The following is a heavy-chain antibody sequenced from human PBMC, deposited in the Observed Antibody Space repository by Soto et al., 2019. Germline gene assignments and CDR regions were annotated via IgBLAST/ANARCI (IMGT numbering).Heavy chain of an antibody. J-gene: IGHJ4*02. V-gene: IGHV1-24*01. CDR3: ATNPLAVAGTVFDY. D-gene: IGHD6-19*01. CDR1: GYTLTELS. CDR2: FDPEDGGT. Sequence: ASVKVSCKVSGYTLTELSMHWVRQAPGKGLEWMGGFDPEDGGTIYAQKFQGRVTMTEDTSTDTAYMELSSLRSEDTAVYYCATNPLAVAGTVFDYWGQGTLVTVSS.